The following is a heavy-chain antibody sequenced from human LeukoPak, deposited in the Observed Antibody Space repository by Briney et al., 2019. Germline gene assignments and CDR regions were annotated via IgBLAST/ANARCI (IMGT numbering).Heavy chain of an antibody. CDR1: GYTFTSYG. D-gene: IGHD3-10*01. Sequence: GASVKVSCKASGYTFTSYGISWVRQAPGQGLECMGWISAYNGNTNYAQKLQGTVTMTTDTSTRTAYMELRSLRSDDPAVYCCARERVRGVLDYWGQGTLVTVSS. CDR3: ARERVRGVLDY. CDR2: ISAYNGNT. V-gene: IGHV1-18*04. J-gene: IGHJ4*02.